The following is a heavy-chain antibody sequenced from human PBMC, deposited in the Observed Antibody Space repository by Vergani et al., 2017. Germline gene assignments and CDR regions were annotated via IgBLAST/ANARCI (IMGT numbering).Heavy chain of an antibody. D-gene: IGHD1/OR15-1a*01. CDR3: AKGGDWDNWNSRYYYYYRDV. V-gene: IGHV3-23*04. CDR2: ISGSCGST. CDR1: GFTFSSYA. Sequence: EVQLEESGGGLVQPGGSLRLSCAASGFTFSSYAMSWVRQAPGKGLEWVSAISGSCGSTYYADSVKGRFTISRDNSKNTLYLQMNSLRAEDTAVYYCAKGGDWDNWNSRYYYYYRDVWGKXP. J-gene: IGHJ6*03.